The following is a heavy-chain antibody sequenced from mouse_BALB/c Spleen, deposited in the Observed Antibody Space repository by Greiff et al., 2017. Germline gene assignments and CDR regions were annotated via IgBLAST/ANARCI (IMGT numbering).Heavy chain of an antibody. CDR1: GYSITSDYA. CDR2: ISYSGST. J-gene: IGHJ2*01. V-gene: IGHV3-2*02. Sequence: EVKLMESGPGLVKPSQSLSLTCTVTGYSITSDYAWNWIRQFPGNKLEWMGYISYSGSTSYNPSLKSRISITRDTSKNQFFLQLNSVTTEDTATYYCARSDSYFDYWGQGTTLTVSS. CDR3: ARSDSYFDY. D-gene: IGHD2-4*01.